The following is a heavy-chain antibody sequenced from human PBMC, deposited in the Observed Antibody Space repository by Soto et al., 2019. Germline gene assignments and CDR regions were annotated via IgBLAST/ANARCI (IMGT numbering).Heavy chain of an antibody. CDR3: ARERCSSTSCYSTGWNWFDP. J-gene: IGHJ5*02. CDR1: GFTFSSYS. V-gene: IGHV3-48*01. Sequence: GGSLRLSCAASGFTFSSYSMNWVRQAPGKGLEWVSYISSSSSTIYYADSVKGRFTISRDNAKNSLYLQMNSLRAEDTAVYYCARERCSSTSCYSTGWNWFDPWGQGTLVTVSS. D-gene: IGHD2-2*01. CDR2: ISSSSSTI.